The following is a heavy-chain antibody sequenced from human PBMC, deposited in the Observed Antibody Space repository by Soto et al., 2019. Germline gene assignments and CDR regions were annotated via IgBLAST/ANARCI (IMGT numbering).Heavy chain of an antibody. CDR1: GGSISSYY. D-gene: IGHD3-10*01. CDR3: ARDPYGSGSRFDP. CDR2: IYYSGST. J-gene: IGHJ5*02. V-gene: IGHV4-59*01. Sequence: SETLSLTCTVSGGSISSYYWSWIRQPPGKGLEWIGYIYYSGSTNYNPSLKSRVTISVDTSKNQFSLKLSSVTAADTAVYYCARDPYGSGSRFDPWGQGTLVTVS.